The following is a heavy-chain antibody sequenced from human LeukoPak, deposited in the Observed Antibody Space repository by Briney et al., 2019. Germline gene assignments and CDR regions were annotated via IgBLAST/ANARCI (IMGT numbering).Heavy chain of an antibody. V-gene: IGHV3-30*04. CDR2: ISYDGSNK. Sequence: GGSLRLSCAASGFTFSSYAMHWVRQAPGKGLEWVAVISYDGSNKYYADSVKGRFTISRDNSKNTLYLQMNSLRAEDTAVYYCARVRSSGWSYFDYWGQGTLVTVPS. CDR3: ARVRSSGWSYFDY. CDR1: GFTFSSYA. D-gene: IGHD6-19*01. J-gene: IGHJ4*02.